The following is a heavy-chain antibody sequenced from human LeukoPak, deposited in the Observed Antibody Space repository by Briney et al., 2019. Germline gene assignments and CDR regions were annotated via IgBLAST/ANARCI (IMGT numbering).Heavy chain of an antibody. CDR1: GFTFSTYP. Sequence: GGSLRLSCAASGFTFSTYPMHWVRQAPGKGLEWVAVMSFDGDSEYYSDSVRGRFTVSRDNAKSSLYLQMNSLRAEDTALYYCARAYGKWNDVYFYAFDLWGQGTMVTVSS. CDR3: ARAYGKWNDVYFYAFDL. CDR2: MSFDGDSE. V-gene: IGHV3-30-3*01. D-gene: IGHD1-20*01. J-gene: IGHJ3*01.